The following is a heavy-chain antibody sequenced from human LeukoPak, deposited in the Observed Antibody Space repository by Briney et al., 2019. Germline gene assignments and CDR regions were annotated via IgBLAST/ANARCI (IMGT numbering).Heavy chain of an antibody. Sequence: ASVKVSCKASGYTFTGYYMHWVRQAPGQGLEWMGWINPNSGGTNYAQKFQGRVTMTRDTSISTAYMELSRLRSDDTDVYYCARMKPDYDILTGYGNDAFDIWGQGTMVTVSS. D-gene: IGHD3-9*01. V-gene: IGHV1-2*02. J-gene: IGHJ3*02. CDR2: INPNSGGT. CDR3: ARMKPDYDILTGYGNDAFDI. CDR1: GYTFTGYY.